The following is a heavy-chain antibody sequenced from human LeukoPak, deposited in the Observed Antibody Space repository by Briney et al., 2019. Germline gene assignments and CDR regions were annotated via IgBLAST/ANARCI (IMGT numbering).Heavy chain of an antibody. Sequence: ASVKVSCKASGYTFTGYYMHWVRQAPGQGLEWMGWINPNSGGTNYAQKFQGRVTMTRDTSISTAYMELSRLRSDDTAVYYCARAAGYCSGGSCYTSWFDPWGQGTLVTVSS. V-gene: IGHV1-2*02. CDR2: INPNSGGT. J-gene: IGHJ5*02. CDR3: ARAAGYCSGGSCYTSWFDP. CDR1: GYTFTGYY. D-gene: IGHD2-15*01.